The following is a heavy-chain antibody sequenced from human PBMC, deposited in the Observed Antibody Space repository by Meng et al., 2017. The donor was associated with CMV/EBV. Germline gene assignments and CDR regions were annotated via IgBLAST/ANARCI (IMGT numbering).Heavy chain of an antibody. D-gene: IGHD3-10*01. CDR3: AREGKITMVTDV. Sequence: GGSLRLSCAASGFTFSSYEMNWVRQAPGKGLEWVSYISSSGSTIYYADSVKGRFTISRDNAKNSLYLQMNSLRAEDTAVYYCAREGKITMVTDVWGQGTTVTVSS. V-gene: IGHV3-48*03. J-gene: IGHJ6*02. CDR2: ISSSGSTI. CDR1: GFTFSSYE.